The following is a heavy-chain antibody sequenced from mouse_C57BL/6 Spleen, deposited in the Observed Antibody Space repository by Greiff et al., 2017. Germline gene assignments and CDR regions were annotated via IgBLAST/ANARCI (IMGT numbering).Heavy chain of an antibody. V-gene: IGHV3-8*01. D-gene: IGHD1-1*01. Sequence: EVTLMESGPGLAQPSQTLSLTCSVTGYSITSDYWNWIRKFPGNKLEYMGYISYSGSTHYNPSLKSRISTTREAFKNQYYLQVNAVTPEDAATYYCARDGDSSSFYWYFDVWGTGTTVTVSS. CDR1: GYSITSDY. J-gene: IGHJ1*03. CDR3: ARDGDSSSFYWYFDV. CDR2: ISYSGST.